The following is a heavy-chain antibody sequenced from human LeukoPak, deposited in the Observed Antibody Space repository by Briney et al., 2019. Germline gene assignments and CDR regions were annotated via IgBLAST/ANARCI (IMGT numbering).Heavy chain of an antibody. CDR2: ISSSSSTI. CDR3: ARDLTMAAAVPMGY. Sequence: PGGSLRLSCAASGFTFSTYSMNWVRQAPGKGLEWVSYISSSSSTIYYADSVKGRLTISRDNAKSSLYLQMNSLRAEDTAVYYCARDLTMAAAVPMGYWGQGTLVTVSS. CDR1: GFTFSTYS. D-gene: IGHD6-13*01. V-gene: IGHV3-48*01. J-gene: IGHJ4*02.